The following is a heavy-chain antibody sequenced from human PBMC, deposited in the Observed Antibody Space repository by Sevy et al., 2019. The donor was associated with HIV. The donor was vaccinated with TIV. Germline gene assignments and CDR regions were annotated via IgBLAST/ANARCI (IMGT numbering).Heavy chain of an antibody. V-gene: IGHV1-69*13. CDR3: ATGGEGILAWSD. J-gene: IGHJ4*02. CDR1: GGTFSSYG. D-gene: IGHD3-3*02. CDR2: IIPILGTV. Sequence: ASVKLSCKASGGTFSSYGISWVRQAPGQGLEWMGGIIPILGTVNYAQKFQGRVTITADESTKTVYMELSRLKSDDTALYSCATGGEGILAWSDWGQGTLVTVSS.